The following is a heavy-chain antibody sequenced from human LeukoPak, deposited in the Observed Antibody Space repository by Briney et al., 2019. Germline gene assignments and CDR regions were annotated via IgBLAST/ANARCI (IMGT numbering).Heavy chain of an antibody. V-gene: IGHV4-59*01. CDR2: IYYSGTT. CDR1: GGSISSYY. Sequence: SETLSLTCTVSGGSISSYYWIWIRQPPGKGLEWIGYIYYSGTTNYNPSLKSRVTISVDTSKNQFSLKLSSVTAADTAVYYCARGVYIAAAQYGYWGQGTLVTVSS. CDR3: ARGVYIAAAQYGY. J-gene: IGHJ4*02. D-gene: IGHD6-13*01.